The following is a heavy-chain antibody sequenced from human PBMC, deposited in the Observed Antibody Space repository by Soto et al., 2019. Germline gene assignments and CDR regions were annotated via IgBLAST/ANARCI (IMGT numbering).Heavy chain of an antibody. D-gene: IGHD2-21*02. CDR1: GGSISSGGYY. CDR2: IYHSGST. J-gene: IGHJ5*02. Sequence: QVQLQESGPGLVKPSQTLSLTCTVSGGSISSGGYYWSWIRQHPGKGLEWIGNIYHSGSTYYNPFLECPVTISVDASKNQSSLKRSSVTAADTAVYYCAGGRGGDQRGYWFDPWGQGTLVTVSS. CDR3: AGGRGGDQRGYWFDP. V-gene: IGHV4-31*01.